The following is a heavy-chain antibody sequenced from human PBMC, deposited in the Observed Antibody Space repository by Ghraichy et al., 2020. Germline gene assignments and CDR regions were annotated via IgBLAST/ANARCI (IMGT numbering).Heavy chain of an antibody. J-gene: IGHJ4*02. CDR3: ARLGTCGRDCYSFDS. D-gene: IGHD2-21*01. CDR1: DGSITDHW. CDR2: IFHTGAS. V-gene: IGHV4-59*11. Sequence: SEPLSLTCTVSDGSITDHWWSWVRQPPGKGLEYIGFIFHTGASNYNPSLKSRVIISVHTSQSQLSLNLNSVTAADTAVYYCARLGTCGRDCYSFDSWGQGTLVTVSS.